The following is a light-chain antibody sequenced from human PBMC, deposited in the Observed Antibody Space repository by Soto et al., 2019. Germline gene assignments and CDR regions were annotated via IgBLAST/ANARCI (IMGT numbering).Light chain of an antibody. CDR3: AAWDDSLSGHVV. Sequence: QSVLTQPPSASATPGQRVTISCSGSSSNIGTYYVYWYQHLPGTAPKVLIYRNNQRPSGVPDRFSGSKSGTSASLVISGLRSEDEADYYCAAWDDSLSGHVVFGGGTKLTVL. CDR1: SSNIGTYY. J-gene: IGLJ2*01. V-gene: IGLV1-47*01. CDR2: RNN.